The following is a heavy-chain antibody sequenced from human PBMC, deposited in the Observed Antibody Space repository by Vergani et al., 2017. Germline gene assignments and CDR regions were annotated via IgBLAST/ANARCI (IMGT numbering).Heavy chain of an antibody. V-gene: IGHV4-4*07. CDR2: IYTSGST. D-gene: IGHD1-1*01. CDR1: GGSISSYY. Sequence: QVQLQESGPGLVKPSETLSLTCTVSGGSISSYYWSWIRQPAGKGLEWIGRIYTSGSTNYNPSLKSRVTMSVDTSKNQFSLKLSSVTAADTAVYYCARVRLYNWKPSNWFDPWGQGTLVTVSS. CDR3: ARVRLYNWKPSNWFDP. J-gene: IGHJ5*02.